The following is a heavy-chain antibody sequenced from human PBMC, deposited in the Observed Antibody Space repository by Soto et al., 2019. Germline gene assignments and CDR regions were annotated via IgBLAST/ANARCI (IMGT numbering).Heavy chain of an antibody. J-gene: IGHJ4*02. Sequence: NPSETLSLTCAVYGGSFNGYFWTWIRQPPGKGPEWIGDIDHSGNTNYNPSLKSRVTISVDTSKNQFSLKLRSVTAADMAIFYCARAPDKYYFDSWGQGTLVTVSS. CDR3: ARAPDKYYFDS. CDR1: GGSFNGYF. CDR2: IDHSGNT. V-gene: IGHV4-34*01.